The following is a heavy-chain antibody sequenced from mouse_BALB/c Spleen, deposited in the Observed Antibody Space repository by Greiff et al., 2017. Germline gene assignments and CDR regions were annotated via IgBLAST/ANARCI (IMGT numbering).Heavy chain of an antibody. J-gene: IGHJ3*01. CDR3: ARYGNYVSWFAY. V-gene: IGHV14-3*02. CDR2: IDPANGNT. CDR1: GFNIKDTY. Sequence: VTLKVSGAELVKPGASVKLSCTASGFNIKDTYMHWVKQRPEQGLEWIGRIDPANGNTKYDPKFQGKATITADTSSNTAYLQLSSLTSEDTAVYYCARYGNYVSWFAYWGQGTLVTVSA. D-gene: IGHD2-1*01.